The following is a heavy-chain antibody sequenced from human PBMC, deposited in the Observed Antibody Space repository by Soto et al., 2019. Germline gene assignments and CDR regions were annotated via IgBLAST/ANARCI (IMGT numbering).Heavy chain of an antibody. V-gene: IGHV3-13*04. CDR3: ARGALGFDP. Sequence: EVQVVEPGGGLVQPGGSLRLSCAASGFTFSRYDMHWVRQATGRGLEWVSGIGTSGDTYYAGSVKGRFTISRENAKNSVYLQMNSLRAGDTAVYYCARGALGFDPWGQGTLVAVSS. J-gene: IGHJ5*02. CDR2: IGTSGDT. CDR1: GFTFSRYD. D-gene: IGHD6-6*01.